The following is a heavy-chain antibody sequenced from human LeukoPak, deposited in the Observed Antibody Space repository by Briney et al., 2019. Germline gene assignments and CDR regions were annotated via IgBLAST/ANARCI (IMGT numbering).Heavy chain of an antibody. CDR3: ARDGLEYSFQDP. V-gene: IGHV4-4*07. J-gene: IGHJ5*02. CDR2: IYTSGST. Sequence: SETLSLTCTVSGGSISSYYWSWFRQPAGKGLEWIGRIYTSGSTNYNPSLKSRVTMSVDTSKNQFSLKLSSVTAADTAVYYCARDGLEYSFQDPWGQGTLVTVSS. CDR1: GGSISSYY. D-gene: IGHD6-6*01.